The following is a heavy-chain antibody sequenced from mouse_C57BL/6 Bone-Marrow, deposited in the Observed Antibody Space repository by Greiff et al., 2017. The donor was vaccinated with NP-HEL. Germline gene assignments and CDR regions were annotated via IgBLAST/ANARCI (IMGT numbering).Heavy chain of an antibody. CDR3: ARCDGYYYFDV. Sequence: VQLQQPGAELVKPGASVKLSCKASGYTFTSYWMHWVKQRPGQGLEWIGMIHPNSGSTNYNEKFKSKATLTVDKSSSTAYMQLSSLTSEDSAVYYCARCDGYYYFDVWGTGTTVTVSS. J-gene: IGHJ1*03. CDR1: GYTFTSYW. CDR2: IHPNSGST. D-gene: IGHD2-3*01. V-gene: IGHV1-64*01.